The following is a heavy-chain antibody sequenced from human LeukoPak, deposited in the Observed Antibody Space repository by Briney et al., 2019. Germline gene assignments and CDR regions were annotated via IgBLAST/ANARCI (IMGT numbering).Heavy chain of an antibody. CDR1: GDSVSSNSAA. Sequence: SQTLSLTCAISGDSVSSNSAAWNWIRQSPSRGLEWLGRTYDRSKWYNDYALSVKSRITFNPDTSKNQFSLQLNSVTPADTAVYYCARSGSGSSSWSSFAYWGQGTLVTVSS. CDR2: TYDRSKWYN. CDR3: ARSGSGSSSWSSFAY. V-gene: IGHV6-1*01. D-gene: IGHD6-13*01. J-gene: IGHJ4*02.